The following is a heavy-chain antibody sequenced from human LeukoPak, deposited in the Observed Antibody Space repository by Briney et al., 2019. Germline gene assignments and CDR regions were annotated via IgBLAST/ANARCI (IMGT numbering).Heavy chain of an antibody. CDR2: INAGNGNT. Sequence: GASVKVSCKASGYTFTSYAMHWVRQAPGQRLEWMGWINAGNGNTKYSQKFQGRVTITRDTSTSTAYMELRSLRSDDTAVYYCARDMMVRGRDYYGMDVWGQGTTVTVSS. CDR3: ARDMMVRGRDYYGMDV. D-gene: IGHD3-10*01. CDR1: GYTFTSYA. V-gene: IGHV1-3*01. J-gene: IGHJ6*02.